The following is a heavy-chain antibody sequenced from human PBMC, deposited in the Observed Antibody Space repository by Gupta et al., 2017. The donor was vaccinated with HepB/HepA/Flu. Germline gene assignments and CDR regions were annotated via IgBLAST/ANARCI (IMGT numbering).Heavy chain of an antibody. CDR3: ASVKAAGGQPRSFDY. J-gene: IGHJ4*02. CDR2: IYYSGST. Sequence: QLQLQESGPGLVKPSEPLSLTCTVPRASISSSRDFWGRRRQPPGKGLEWIGSIYYSGSTYYNPSLKSRVTISVDTSKNQFSLKLSSVTAADTAVYYCASVKAAGGQPRSFDYWGQGTLVTVSS. D-gene: IGHD6-25*01. V-gene: IGHV4-39*01. CDR1: RASISSSRDF.